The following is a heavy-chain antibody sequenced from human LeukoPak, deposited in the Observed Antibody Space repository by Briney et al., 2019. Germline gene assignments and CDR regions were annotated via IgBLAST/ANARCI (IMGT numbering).Heavy chain of an antibody. CDR2: INSDGSST. Sequence: GGSLRLSCAASGFTFSSYSMHWVRQAPGKGLVWVSRINSDGSSTSYADSVKGRFTIARDNDKNTLYLQMNSLRAEDTAVYYCAREEVAYYGSGSYMDYWGQGTLVTVSS. CDR1: GFTFSSYS. D-gene: IGHD3-10*01. J-gene: IGHJ4*02. V-gene: IGHV3-74*01. CDR3: AREEVAYYGSGSYMDY.